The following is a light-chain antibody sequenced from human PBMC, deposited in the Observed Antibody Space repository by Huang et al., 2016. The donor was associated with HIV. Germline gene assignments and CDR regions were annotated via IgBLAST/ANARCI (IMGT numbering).Light chain of an antibody. CDR1: QSVSNSY. Sequence: IVLTQSPGTLSLSPGERATLSCRASQSVSNSYLAWYQQKPGQAPRLLIYGASSRATAIPDRFSGSGSGTDFTLTISRLEPEDFAVYYCQQYGSSPLTFGGGTKVEIK. V-gene: IGKV3-20*01. CDR2: GAS. CDR3: QQYGSSPLT. J-gene: IGKJ4*01.